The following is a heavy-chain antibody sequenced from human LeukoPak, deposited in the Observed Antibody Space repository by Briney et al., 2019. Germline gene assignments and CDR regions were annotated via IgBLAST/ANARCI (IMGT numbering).Heavy chain of an antibody. CDR2: TYYRSMWYS. V-gene: IGHV6-1*01. Sequence: SQTLSLTCAISGDSVSSNNGAWNWIRQSPSRGLEWLGRTYYRSMWYSDYAVSMGGRITINPDTSKNHFSLQLNSVTPDDTAVYYCARDLGNSGWYTFDYWGQGTLVTVSS. CDR3: ARDLGNSGWYTFDY. CDR1: GDSVSSNNGA. J-gene: IGHJ4*02. D-gene: IGHD6-19*01.